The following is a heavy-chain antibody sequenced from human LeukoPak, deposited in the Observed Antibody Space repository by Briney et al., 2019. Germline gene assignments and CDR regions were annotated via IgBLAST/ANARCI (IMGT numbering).Heavy chain of an antibody. Sequence: SVKVSCKASGGTFSSYAISWVRQAPGQGLEWMGGIIPIFGTANYAQKFQGRVTITTDESTSTAYMELSSLRSEDTAVYYCASSPLRDQGGAFDIWGQGTMVTVSS. CDR3: ASSPLRDQGGAFDI. CDR2: IIPIFGTA. D-gene: IGHD3-16*01. J-gene: IGHJ3*02. CDR1: GGTFSSYA. V-gene: IGHV1-69*05.